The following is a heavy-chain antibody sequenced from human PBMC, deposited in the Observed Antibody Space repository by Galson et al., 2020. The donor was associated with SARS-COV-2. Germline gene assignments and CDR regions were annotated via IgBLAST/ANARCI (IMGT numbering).Heavy chain of an antibody. D-gene: IGHD6-6*01. CDR3: AGEQLVGLAPRYYGMDV. CDR2: IYYSGST. CDR1: GGSISSSRYY. V-gene: IGHV4-39*01. Sequence: ETSETLSLTCTVSGGSISSSRYYWGWIRQPPGKGLEWIGTIYYSGSTYYNPSLKSRVTISVDTSKNQFSLKLSSVTAADTAVYYCAGEQLVGLAPRYYGMDVWGQGTTVTVSS. J-gene: IGHJ6*02.